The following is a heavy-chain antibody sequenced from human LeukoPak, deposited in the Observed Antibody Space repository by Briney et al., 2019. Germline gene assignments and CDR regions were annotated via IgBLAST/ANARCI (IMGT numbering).Heavy chain of an antibody. CDR1: GFTFSSYS. Sequence: GSLRLSCAASGFTFSSYSMNWVRQPPGKGLEWIGEINHSGSTNYNPSLKSRVTISVDTSKNQFSLKVSSVTAADTAVYYCARHMLVAYNWFDPWGQGTLVTVSS. CDR3: ARHMLVAYNWFDP. J-gene: IGHJ5*02. CDR2: INHSGST. D-gene: IGHD2-21*01. V-gene: IGHV4-34*01.